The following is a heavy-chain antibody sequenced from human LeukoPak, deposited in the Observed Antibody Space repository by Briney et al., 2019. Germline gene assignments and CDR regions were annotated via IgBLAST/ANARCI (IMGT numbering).Heavy chain of an antibody. J-gene: IGHJ4*02. CDR2: MNPNSGNT. V-gene: IGHV1-8*01. CDR3: ARTAIVTPRRPTPIAARPRGPFGY. Sequence: GASVKLSCKASGSTFTSYDINWVRQATGQGLEWMGWMNPNSGNTGYAQKFQGRVTMTRNTSISTAYMELSSLRSEDTAVYYCARTAIVTPRRPTPIAARPRGPFGYWGQGTLVTVSS. CDR1: GSTFTSYD. D-gene: IGHD6-6*01.